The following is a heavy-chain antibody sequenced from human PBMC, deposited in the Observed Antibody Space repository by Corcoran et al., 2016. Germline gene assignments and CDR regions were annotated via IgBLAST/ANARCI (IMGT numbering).Heavy chain of an antibody. V-gene: IGHV4-31*03. J-gene: IGHJ4*02. Sequence: QVQLQESGPGLVKPSQTLSLTCTVPGGSISSAEYHWCWIRQDPGEGLEWIVYISYSTNTAYNPSLRSRLTISLDRSANQFSLRLNSVTAADTAVYYCVRVRNGTSSYDYWGQGTLVTVSS. CDR1: GGSISSAEYH. D-gene: IGHD2-2*01. CDR3: VRVRNGTSSYDY. CDR2: ISYSTNT.